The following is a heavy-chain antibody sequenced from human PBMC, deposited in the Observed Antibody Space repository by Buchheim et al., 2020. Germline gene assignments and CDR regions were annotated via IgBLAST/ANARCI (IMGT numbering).Heavy chain of an antibody. CDR3: ARDQQIVVITAPDY. J-gene: IGHJ4*02. CDR1: GFTFSSYA. Sequence: QVQLVESGGGVVQPGRSLRLSCAASGFTFSSYAMHWVRQAPGKGLEWVAVISYDGSNKYYADSVKGRFTISRDNSKNTLHLQMNSLRAEDTAVYYCARDQQIVVITAPDYWGQGTL. CDR2: ISYDGSNK. V-gene: IGHV3-30*04. D-gene: IGHD3-22*01.